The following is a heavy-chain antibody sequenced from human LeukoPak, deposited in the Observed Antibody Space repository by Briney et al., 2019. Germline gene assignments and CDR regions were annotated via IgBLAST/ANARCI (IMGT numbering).Heavy chain of an antibody. Sequence: GASVKVSCKASGYTFTSYYMHWVRQAPGQGLEWMGIINPSGGSTSYAQKFQGRVTKTRDMSTSTVYMELSSLRSEDTAVYYCARAHRGLRYFDYWGQGTLVTVSS. D-gene: IGHD3-9*01. CDR2: INPSGGST. J-gene: IGHJ4*02. V-gene: IGHV1-46*01. CDR3: ARAHRGLRYFDY. CDR1: GYTFTSYY.